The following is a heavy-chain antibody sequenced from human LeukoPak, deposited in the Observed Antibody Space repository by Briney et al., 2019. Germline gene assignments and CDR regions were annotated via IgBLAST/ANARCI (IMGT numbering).Heavy chain of an antibody. V-gene: IGHV4-38-2*01. CDR1: GYFISSGYY. CDR2: IYHSGST. Sequence: PSETLSLTXAVSGYFISSGYYWGWIRQPPGKGLEWIGTIYHSGSTYYNPSLKSRVTMSVDTSKNHFSLKLSSVTAADTAVYYCARLSGYWGQGTLVTVSS. CDR3: ARLSGY. J-gene: IGHJ4*02.